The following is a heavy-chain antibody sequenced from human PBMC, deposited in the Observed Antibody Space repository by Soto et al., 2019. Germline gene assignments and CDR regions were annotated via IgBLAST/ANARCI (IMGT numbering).Heavy chain of an antibody. CDR2: INPSGGST. CDR1: GYTFTSYY. Sequence: GASVKVSCKASGYTFTSYYMHWVRQAPGQGLEWMGIINPSGGSTSYAQKFQGRVTMTRDTSTSTVYMELSSLRSEDTAVYYCARVSQPYYSNYRGGNWFDPWGQGTLVTVSS. D-gene: IGHD4-4*01. J-gene: IGHJ5*02. CDR3: ARVSQPYYSNYRGGNWFDP. V-gene: IGHV1-46*03.